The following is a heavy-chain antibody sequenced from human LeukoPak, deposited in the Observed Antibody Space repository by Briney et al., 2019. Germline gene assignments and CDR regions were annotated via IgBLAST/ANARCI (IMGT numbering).Heavy chain of an antibody. V-gene: IGHV1-8*01. Sequence: GASVKVSCKASRYTFTSYGINWVREAAGHGLEWMGWMNPNTGRTGYAQKFQGRITMTRDTSINTAYMELTNLRSEDTAIYYCARLSQTPDYYTLGGYYYLGYWGQGTPVTVSS. D-gene: IGHD3-10*01. CDR2: MNPNTGRT. CDR3: ARLSQTPDYYTLGGYYYLGY. J-gene: IGHJ4*02. CDR1: RYTFTSYG.